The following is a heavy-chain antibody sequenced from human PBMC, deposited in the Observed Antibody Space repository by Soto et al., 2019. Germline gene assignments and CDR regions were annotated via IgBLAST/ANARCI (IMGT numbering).Heavy chain of an antibody. V-gene: IGHV1-69*06. CDR3: ARGSSGSYYGVDY. D-gene: IGHD1-26*01. J-gene: IGHJ4*02. CDR2: IIPIFGTA. CDR1: GGTLSSYA. Sequence: GASVKVSCKASGGTLSSYAISWVRQAPGQGLEWMGGIIPIFGTANYAQKFQGRVTITADKSTSTAYMELSSLRSEDTAVYYCARGSSGSYYGVDYWGQGTLVTVSS.